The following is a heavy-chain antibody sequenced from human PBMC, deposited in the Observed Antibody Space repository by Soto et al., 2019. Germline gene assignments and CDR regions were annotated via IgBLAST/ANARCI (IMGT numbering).Heavy chain of an antibody. V-gene: IGHV1-69*05. D-gene: IGHD3-3*01. J-gene: IGHJ6*02. Sequence: VASVKVSCKASGGTFSSYAISWVRQAPGQGLEWMGGIIPIFGTANYAQKLQGRVTMTTDTSTSTAYMELRSLRSDDTAVYYCARGYDFWSGSDYGMDVWGQGTTVTVSS. CDR1: GGTFSSYA. CDR3: ARGYDFWSGSDYGMDV. CDR2: IIPIFGTA.